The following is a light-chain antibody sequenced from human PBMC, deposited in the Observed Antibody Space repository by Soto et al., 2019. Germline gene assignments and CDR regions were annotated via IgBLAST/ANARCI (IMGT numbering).Light chain of an antibody. CDR3: QQFSDYAIT. CDR1: QGIYSA. Sequence: AIPLTQSPSSLSASLGARVTMSCRASQGIYSALGWYQQKPGKAPKLLIYDASTLESGVPSRFSGSGSGTDFTLTSSSLQPGDFATYYCQQFSDYAITFGQGTRLDIK. CDR2: DAS. V-gene: IGKV1D-13*01. J-gene: IGKJ5*01.